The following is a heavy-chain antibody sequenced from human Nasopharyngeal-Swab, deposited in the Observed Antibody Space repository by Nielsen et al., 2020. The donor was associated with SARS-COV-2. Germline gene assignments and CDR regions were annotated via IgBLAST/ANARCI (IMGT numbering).Heavy chain of an antibody. CDR3: ASSSWYAFDI. J-gene: IGHJ3*02. CDR2: LNFISGSGRTI. V-gene: IGHV3-48*02. CDR1: GFTFNLYS. Sequence: GESLKISCAASGFTFNLYSFNWVRQAPGKGLEWVAYLNFISGSGRTIYYADSVKGRFTISRDNAKNSLYLQMNSLRDEDTAVYYCASSSWYAFDIWGQGTVVTVSS. D-gene: IGHD6-13*01.